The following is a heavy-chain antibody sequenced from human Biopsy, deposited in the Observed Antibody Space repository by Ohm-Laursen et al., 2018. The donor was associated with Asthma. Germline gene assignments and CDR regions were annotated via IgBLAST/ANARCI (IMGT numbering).Heavy chain of an antibody. J-gene: IGHJ5*02. CDR1: GYTFINYA. CDR3: AREVGATRYDP. V-gene: IGHV1-3*01. CDR2: LNPVNGNT. D-gene: IGHD1-26*01. Sequence: ATVKISCKASGYTFINYAIHWVRQAPGQSLEWMAWLNPVNGNTKYSQQFQGRVTITRDTSASTAYMELSSLTSEDTAVFYCAREVGATRYDPWGQGTLVTVSS.